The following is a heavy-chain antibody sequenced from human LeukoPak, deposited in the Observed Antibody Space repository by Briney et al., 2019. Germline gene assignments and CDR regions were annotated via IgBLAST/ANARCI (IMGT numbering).Heavy chain of an antibody. J-gene: IGHJ4*02. CDR3: ARDEQGYAYFDY. Sequence: SETLSLTCTVSGGSINSYYWSWIRQPAGKGLEWIGRICSGGSTNYNPSLKSRVTMSVDTSKNQFSLKLGSVTAADTAVYYCARDEQGYAYFDYWGQGTLVTVSS. CDR1: GGSINSYY. D-gene: IGHD5-18*01. V-gene: IGHV4-4*07. CDR2: ICSGGST.